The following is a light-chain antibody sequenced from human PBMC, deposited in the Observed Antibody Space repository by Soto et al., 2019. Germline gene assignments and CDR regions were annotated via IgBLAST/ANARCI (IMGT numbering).Light chain of an antibody. V-gene: IGKV3-15*01. CDR1: QSVSSK. CDR3: LQYHNLWA. Sequence: EIVMTQSPATLSVSPGEGATLSCRASQSVSSKLAWYQQRPGQAPRLLIYRASTRATGVPARFSGSGSGTEFTLTISSLQSEDFTVYSCLQYHNLWAFGQGTKVDI. CDR2: RAS. J-gene: IGKJ1*01.